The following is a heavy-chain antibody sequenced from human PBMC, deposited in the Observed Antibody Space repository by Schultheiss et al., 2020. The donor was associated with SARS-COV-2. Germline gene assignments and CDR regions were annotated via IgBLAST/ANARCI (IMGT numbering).Heavy chain of an antibody. CDR3: AREGLAKGTFDP. V-gene: IGHV1-2*06. CDR1: GYTFTSYD. CDR2: INPNSGGT. Sequence: ASVKVSCKASGYTFTSYDINWVRQATGQGLEWMGRINPNSGGTNYAQKFQGRVTMTRDTSISTAYMELSRLRSDDTAVYYCAREGLAKGTFDPWGQGTLVTVSS. D-gene: IGHD5-12*01. J-gene: IGHJ5*02.